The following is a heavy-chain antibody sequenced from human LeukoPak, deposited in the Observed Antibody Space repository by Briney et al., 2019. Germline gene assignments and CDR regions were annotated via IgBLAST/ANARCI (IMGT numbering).Heavy chain of an antibody. Sequence: ASVKVSCQASGYTFTRYYMHWVRQPPGQGLEWVGIINPSGGSTSYAQKFQGRVTITADKSTSTAYMELSSLRSEDTAMYYCARDGFMYGDGGGAFDIWGQGTMVTVSS. V-gene: IGHV1-46*01. J-gene: IGHJ3*02. CDR3: ARDGFMYGDGGGAFDI. CDR1: GYTFTRYY. D-gene: IGHD4-17*01. CDR2: INPSGGST.